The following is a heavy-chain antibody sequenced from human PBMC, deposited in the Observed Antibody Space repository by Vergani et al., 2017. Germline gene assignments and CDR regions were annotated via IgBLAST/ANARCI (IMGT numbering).Heavy chain of an antibody. CDR1: GFTFSSYG. CDR2: ISYEGSNK. Sequence: QVQLVESGGGVVQPGRSLRLSCAASGFTFSSYGMHWVRQAPGKGLEWVAVISYEGSNKYYADSVKGRFTISRDNSKNRLYLEMNRLRAEDTAGYYWSKSCHCLFYFWGQGTPVTVSS. J-gene: IGHJ4*03. V-gene: IGHV3-30*18. CDR3: SKSCHCLFYF. D-gene: IGHD2-21*01.